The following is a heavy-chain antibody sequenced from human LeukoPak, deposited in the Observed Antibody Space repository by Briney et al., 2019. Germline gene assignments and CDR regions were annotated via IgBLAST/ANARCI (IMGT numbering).Heavy chain of an antibody. CDR3: ARGSVGYDFWSGYPEYYFDY. J-gene: IGHJ4*02. CDR1: GFTFSSYG. D-gene: IGHD3-3*01. Sequence: PGRSLRLSCAASGFTFSSYGMHWVRQAPGKGLEWVAVIWYDGSNKYYADPVKGRFTISRDNSKNTLYLQMNSLRAEDTAVYYCARGSVGYDFWSGYPEYYFDYWGQGTLVTVSS. CDR2: IWYDGSNK. V-gene: IGHV3-33*01.